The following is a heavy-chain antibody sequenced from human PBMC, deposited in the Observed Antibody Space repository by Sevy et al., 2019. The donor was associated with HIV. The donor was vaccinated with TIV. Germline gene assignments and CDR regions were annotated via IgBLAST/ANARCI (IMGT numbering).Heavy chain of an antibody. V-gene: IGHV4-59*01. CDR3: ARTGYGGWSSVDY. CDR1: GGSITHYY. Sequence: SETLSLTCTVSGGSITHYYWSWIRQPPGKGLEWIGYIYYSGGTDYNPSLKSRVTISVDTSKNQFSLKLSSVTAADTAVYYCARTGYGGWSSVDYWGQGTLVTVSS. J-gene: IGHJ4*02. D-gene: IGHD6-19*01. CDR2: IYYSGGT.